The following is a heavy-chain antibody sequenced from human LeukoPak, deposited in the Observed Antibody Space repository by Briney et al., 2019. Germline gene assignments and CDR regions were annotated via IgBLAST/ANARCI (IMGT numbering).Heavy chain of an antibody. V-gene: IGHV4-31*03. J-gene: IGHJ5*02. CDR3: ARRDYDSGGHYGPDNWFDP. CDR2: IYYSGNT. Sequence: SQTLSLTCSVSGGAISYSSYYCSWIRQHPGKGLEWIGYIYYSGNTYYNPSLKSRVTISVETSKNQFSLKMSSVTAAETAVYYCARRDYDSGGHYGPDNWFDPWGQGIQVTVSP. D-gene: IGHD3-22*01. CDR1: GGAISYSSYY.